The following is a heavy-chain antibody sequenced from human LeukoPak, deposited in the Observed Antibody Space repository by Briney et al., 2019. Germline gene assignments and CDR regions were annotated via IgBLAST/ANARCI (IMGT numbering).Heavy chain of an antibody. J-gene: IGHJ6*03. Sequence: PGGTLRLSCAASGFTFSSYAMSWVRQAPGKGLEWVSAISGSGGSTYYADSVKGRFTISRDNSKNTLYLQMNSLRAEDTAVYYCAKGGTHYDILTGNNYYYYMDVWGKGTTVTVSS. V-gene: IGHV3-23*01. CDR2: ISGSGGST. D-gene: IGHD3-9*01. CDR3: AKGGTHYDILTGNNYYYYMDV. CDR1: GFTFSSYA.